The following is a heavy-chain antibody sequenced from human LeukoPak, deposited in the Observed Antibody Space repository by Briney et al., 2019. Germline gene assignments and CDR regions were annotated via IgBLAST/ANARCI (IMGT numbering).Heavy chain of an antibody. CDR2: ISYDGNNK. CDR3: AKDYGDYNFDY. Sequence: GGSLRLSCAASGFTFSTYEMNWVRQAPGKGLEWVAVISYDGNNKYYADSVKGRFTISRDNSKNTLYLQMNGLRVEDTAVYYCAKDYGDYNFDYWGHGSLVAVSS. J-gene: IGHJ4*01. CDR1: GFTFSTYE. D-gene: IGHD4-17*01. V-gene: IGHV3-30*18.